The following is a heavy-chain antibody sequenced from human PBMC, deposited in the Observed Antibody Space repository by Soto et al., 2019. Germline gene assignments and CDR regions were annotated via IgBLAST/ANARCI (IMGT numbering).Heavy chain of an antibody. CDR1: GGTFSSYA. V-gene: IGHV1-69*13. J-gene: IGHJ6*02. D-gene: IGHD5-12*01. CDR2: IIPIFGTA. CDR3: ARAPLTEMATLSYYYYGMDV. Sequence: GASVKVSCKASGGTFSSYAISWVRQAPGQGLEWMGGIIPIFGTANYAQKFQGRVTITADESTSTAYMELSSLRSEDTAVYYCARAPLTEMATLSYYYYGMDVWGQGTTVTVSS.